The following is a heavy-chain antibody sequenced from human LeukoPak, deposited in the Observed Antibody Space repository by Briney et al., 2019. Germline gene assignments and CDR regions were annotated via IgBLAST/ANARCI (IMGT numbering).Heavy chain of an antibody. V-gene: IGHV1-18*01. CDR1: GYTFTNYG. J-gene: IGHJ5*02. CDR3: ARITYDFWSGYYMPDDP. Sequence: ASVKVSCKASGYTFTNYGISWVRQAPGQGLEWMGWISIYNGNTDYAQRLRGRVTMTTDTSTSTAYMELRSLRSDDTAVYYCARITYDFWSGYYMPDDPWGQGTLVTVSS. D-gene: IGHD3-3*01. CDR2: ISIYNGNT.